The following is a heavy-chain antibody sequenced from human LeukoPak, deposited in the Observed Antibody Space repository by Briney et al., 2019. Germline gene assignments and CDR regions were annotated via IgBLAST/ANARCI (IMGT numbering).Heavy chain of an antibody. CDR1: GYTFTSYG. V-gene: IGHV1-18*01. Sequence: ASVKVSCKASGYTFTSYGISWVRQAPGQGLEWMGWISAYDGNTSYPQKLQGRVTMTTDTSTGTAYMELRSLRSDDTAVYYCARAPDTAMDLFDYWGQGTLVTVSS. CDR2: ISAYDGNT. J-gene: IGHJ4*02. D-gene: IGHD5-18*01. CDR3: ARAPDTAMDLFDY.